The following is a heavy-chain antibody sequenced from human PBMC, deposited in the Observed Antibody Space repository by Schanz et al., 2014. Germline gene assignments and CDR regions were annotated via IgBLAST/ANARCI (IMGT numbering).Heavy chain of an antibody. J-gene: IGHJ4*02. D-gene: IGHD4-17*01. CDR2: INAANGNT. V-gene: IGHV1-3*01. CDR3: ARGYGDSPTDF. CDR1: GYTFSFTSYN. Sequence: QVQVEQSGPEVKKPGASVTVSCQASGYTFSFTSYNVHWVRQAPGQGLEWMGWINAANGNTRYSQKFQGRVTITRDTSASTAYMELRSLRSDDTAVYYCARGYGDSPTDFWGQGTLVTVSS.